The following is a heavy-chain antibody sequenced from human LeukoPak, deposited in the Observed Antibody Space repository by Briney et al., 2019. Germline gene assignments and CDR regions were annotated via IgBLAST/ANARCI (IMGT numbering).Heavy chain of an antibody. CDR3: ATYGGNSDFDY. Sequence: GGSLRLSCAASGFTFSDYYMSWIRQAPGKGLEWVSVIYNDGTTYFADSVKGRFTMSRHNSKSTLYLQMNRLRAEDTAVYYCATYGGNSDFDYWGQGTLVTVSS. J-gene: IGHJ4*02. V-gene: IGHV3-53*01. CDR2: IYNDGTT. CDR1: GFTFSDYY. D-gene: IGHD4-23*01.